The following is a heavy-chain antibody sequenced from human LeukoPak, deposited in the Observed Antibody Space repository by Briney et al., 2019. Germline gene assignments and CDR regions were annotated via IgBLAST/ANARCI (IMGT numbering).Heavy chain of an antibody. CDR1: GFTVTSNY. V-gene: IGHV3-53*01. CDR3: GQDPNGNYIGAFDF. D-gene: IGHD4-17*01. Sequence: GGSLRLSCAVPGFTVTSNYMSWARQAPGKGPEWVSAILGGGGTFYADAVKGRFTISRDNSKNTLYLQMNSLRAEDTATYYCGQDPNGNYIGAFDFWGRGTMVTVSS. CDR2: ILGGGGT. J-gene: IGHJ3*01.